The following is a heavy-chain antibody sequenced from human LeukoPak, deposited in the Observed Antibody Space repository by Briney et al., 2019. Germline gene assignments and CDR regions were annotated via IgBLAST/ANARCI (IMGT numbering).Heavy chain of an antibody. CDR1: GGSISSYY. CDR3: ARTSVGSTDAFGI. Sequence: SETLSLTCTVSGGSISSYYWSWIRQPPGKGLEWIGYIYYSGSTNYNPSLKSRVTISVDTSKNQFSLKLSSVTAADTAVYYCARTSVGSTDAFGIWGQGTMVTVSS. CDR2: IYYSGST. J-gene: IGHJ3*02. D-gene: IGHD6-13*01. V-gene: IGHV4-59*01.